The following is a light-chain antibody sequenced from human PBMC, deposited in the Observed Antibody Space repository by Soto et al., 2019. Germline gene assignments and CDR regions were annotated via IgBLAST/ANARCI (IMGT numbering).Light chain of an antibody. Sequence: ESVLTQSPATLSLSPGERATLSCRASQSVSSFLAWYQQKPGQAPRLLIYDASNKATGIPARFSGSGSGTDFTLTINSLEPEDFAVYYCQQRSNWPLTFGGGTKVDI. CDR1: QSVSSF. J-gene: IGKJ4*01. CDR3: QQRSNWPLT. V-gene: IGKV3-11*01. CDR2: DAS.